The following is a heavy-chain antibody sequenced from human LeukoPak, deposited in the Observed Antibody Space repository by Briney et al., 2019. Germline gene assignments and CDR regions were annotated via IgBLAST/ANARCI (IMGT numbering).Heavy chain of an antibody. V-gene: IGHV1-3*01. CDR2: INADDGNT. D-gene: IGHD2-2*01. CDR3: ARGIVVKPSANWFDP. Sequence: ASVKVSCKTSGYIFTTNAIHWVRQAPGRGLEWMGLINADDGNTRYSQRFQGRVTITRDTSANTAYMELSSLRFEDTAVYYCARGIVVKPSANWFDPWGQGTPVTVSS. CDR1: GYIFTTNA. J-gene: IGHJ5*02.